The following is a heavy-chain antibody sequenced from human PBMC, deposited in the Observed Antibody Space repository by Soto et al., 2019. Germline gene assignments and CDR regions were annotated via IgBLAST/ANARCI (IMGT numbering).Heavy chain of an antibody. CDR2: IYYSGST. V-gene: IGHV4-39*01. J-gene: IGHJ5*02. CDR3: PRQCRGVTCHWVAP. D-gene: IGHD2-15*01. CDR1: GRSXASSLYY. Sequence: PSETLSLTCTVSGRSXASSLYYWGLVRQSPGKGLEWIESIYYSGSTHYNPSLKRRLTVSVDTSKDQFSLTLTSVTAADTAVYYCPRQCRGVTCHWVAPRGQGTLVTVSS.